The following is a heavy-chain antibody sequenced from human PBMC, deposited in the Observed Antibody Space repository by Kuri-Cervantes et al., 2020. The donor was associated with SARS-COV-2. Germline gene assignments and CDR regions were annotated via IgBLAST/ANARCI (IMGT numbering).Heavy chain of an antibody. CDR2: ISSSSSTI. Sequence: GGSRRPSCEASGFTFSSYSMNWFRQAPGKGLEWVSYISSSSSTIYYADAVKGRFTISRDNAKNSLYLQMNSLRDEDTAVYYWARDPTVVPTDAFDIWGQGTMVTVSS. D-gene: IGHD4-23*01. J-gene: IGHJ3*02. CDR3: ARDPTVVPTDAFDI. V-gene: IGHV3-48*02. CDR1: GFTFSSYS.